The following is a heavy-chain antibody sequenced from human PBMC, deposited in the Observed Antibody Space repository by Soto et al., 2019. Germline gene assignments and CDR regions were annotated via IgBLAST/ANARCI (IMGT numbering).Heavy chain of an antibody. CDR2: ISYDGSNK. Sequence: QVQLVESGGGVVQPGRSLRLSCAASGFTFSSYGMHWVRQAPGKGLEWVAVISYDGSNKYYADSVKGRFTISKDNSKNTLYLQMNSLRAEDTAGYYCARVRGWSYLDYWGQGTLVTVSS. CDR3: ARVRGWSYLDY. J-gene: IGHJ4*02. V-gene: IGHV3-30*03. CDR1: GFTFSSYG. D-gene: IGHD3-16*01.